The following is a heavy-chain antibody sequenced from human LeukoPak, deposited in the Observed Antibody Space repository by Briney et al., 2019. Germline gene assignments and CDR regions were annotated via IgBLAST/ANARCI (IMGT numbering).Heavy chain of an antibody. CDR3: AKHSRGPYNGHFDWLLRENNNYYYYYYMDV. CDR2: ISGSGGST. CDR1: GFTFSSYA. D-gene: IGHD3-9*01. Sequence: GSLRLSCAASGFTFSSYAMSWVRQAPGKGLEWVSAISGSGGSTYYADSVKGRFTISRDNSKNTLYLQMNSLRAEDTAVYYCAKHSRGPYNGHFDWLLRENNNYYYYYYMDVWGKGTTVTVSS. V-gene: IGHV3-23*01. J-gene: IGHJ6*03.